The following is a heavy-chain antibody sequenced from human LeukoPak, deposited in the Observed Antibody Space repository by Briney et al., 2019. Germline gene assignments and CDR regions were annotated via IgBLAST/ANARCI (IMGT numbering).Heavy chain of an antibody. Sequence: SETLSLTCSVSGVSISHYYWSWIRQPPGKGLEWIGYIYYSGSTNYNPSLKSRVTISVDTSKNQFSLKLSSVTAADTAVYYCASTYSGYDFPDYWGQGTLVTVSS. CDR1: GVSISHYY. CDR2: IYYSGST. D-gene: IGHD5-12*01. J-gene: IGHJ4*02. CDR3: ASTYSGYDFPDY. V-gene: IGHV4-59*08.